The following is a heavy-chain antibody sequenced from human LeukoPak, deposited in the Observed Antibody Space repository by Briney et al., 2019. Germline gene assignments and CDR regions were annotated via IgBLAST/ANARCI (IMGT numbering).Heavy chain of an antibody. V-gene: IGHV1-3*01. J-gene: IGHJ4*02. D-gene: IGHD5-18*01. Sequence: ASVKVSCKASGYTFTSYAMHWVRQAPGQRLEWMGWINAGNGNTKYSQKFQGRVTITRDTSASTAYMELSSLRSEDTAVYYCARRSVDSYEIFDYWGQETLVTVSS. CDR2: INAGNGNT. CDR3: ARRSVDSYEIFDY. CDR1: GYTFTSYA.